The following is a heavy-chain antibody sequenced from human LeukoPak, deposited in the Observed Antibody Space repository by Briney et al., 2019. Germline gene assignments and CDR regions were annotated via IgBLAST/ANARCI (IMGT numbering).Heavy chain of an antibody. CDR3: ARGLGYYYGMDV. Sequence: GGSLRLSCAASGFTVSSNYMSWVGQAPGKGLEWVSVIYSGGSTYYADSVKGRFTISRDNSKNTLYLQMNSLRAEDTAVYYCARGLGYYYGMDVWGQGTTVTVSS. V-gene: IGHV3-53*01. CDR2: IYSGGST. J-gene: IGHJ6*02. CDR1: GFTVSSNY.